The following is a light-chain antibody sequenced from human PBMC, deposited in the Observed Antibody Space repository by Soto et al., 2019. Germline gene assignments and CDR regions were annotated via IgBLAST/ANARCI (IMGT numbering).Light chain of an antibody. V-gene: IGKV3-15*01. CDR2: GAS. CDR1: QRVSSN. J-gene: IGKJ1*01. Sequence: EIVMTQSPATLSVSPGDRATLSCRASQRVSSNLAWYQQNPGQAPRLLIYGASTRATGIPARFSGSGSGTEFTLTISSLQSEDFAVYYCQQYNNWPQTFGQGTKVDIK. CDR3: QQYNNWPQT.